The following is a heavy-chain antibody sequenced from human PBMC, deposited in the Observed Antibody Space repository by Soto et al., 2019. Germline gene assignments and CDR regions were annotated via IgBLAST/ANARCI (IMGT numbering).Heavy chain of an antibody. CDR2: ISYDGSNK. CDR3: AKVKTEISPLHQGGYCSGGSCGKLGY. D-gene: IGHD2-15*01. CDR1: GFTFSSYG. V-gene: IGHV3-30*18. J-gene: IGHJ4*02. Sequence: GGSLRLSCAASGFTFSSYGMHWVRQAPGKGLEWVAVISYDGSNKYYADSVKGRFTISRDNSKNTLYLQMNSLRAEDTAVYYCAKVKTEISPLHQGGYCSGGSCGKLGYWGQGTLVTVSS.